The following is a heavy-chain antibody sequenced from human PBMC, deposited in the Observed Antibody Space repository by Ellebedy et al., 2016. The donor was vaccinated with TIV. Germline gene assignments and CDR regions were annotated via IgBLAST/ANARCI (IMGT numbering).Heavy chain of an antibody. CDR1: GFTFSSHD. V-gene: IGHV3-13*01. CDR3: ARASAGLDY. Sequence: GESLKISCAASGFTFSSHDMHWVRQGTGKGLEWVSAIGSAGDTSYSGSVKGRFTISRENGKNSVYLQMNSLRAEDTAVYYCARASAGLDYWGQGTLGTVSS. CDR2: IGSAGDT. D-gene: IGHD6-13*01. J-gene: IGHJ4*02.